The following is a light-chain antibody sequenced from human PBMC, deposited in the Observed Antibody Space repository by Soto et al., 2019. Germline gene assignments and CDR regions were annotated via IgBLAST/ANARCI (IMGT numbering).Light chain of an antibody. CDR3: MQALQTPYT. J-gene: IGKJ2*01. CDR1: QSLLHSNGYNY. CDR2: LGS. Sequence: DIVMTQSPLSLPVTPGEPASISCRSSQSLLHSNGYNYLDWYLQKPGQSPQLLIYLGSNRASGVPDRFSGSGSGTDFTLKISRVEAEDVGVYYCMQALQTPYTFRQGTKLEIK. V-gene: IGKV2-28*01.